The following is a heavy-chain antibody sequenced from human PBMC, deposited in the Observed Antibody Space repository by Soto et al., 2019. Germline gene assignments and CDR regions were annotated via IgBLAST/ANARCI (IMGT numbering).Heavy chain of an antibody. CDR3: ARDETSYLDL. CDR1: GFSFNKYG. D-gene: IGHD3-9*01. CDR2: ISHDGNFL. J-gene: IGHJ4*02. Sequence: QAQMVESGGGVVQPGRSLRLSCTASGFSFNKYGMHWVRQAPGKGLQWVAIISHDGNFLDYADSVKGRFTVSRDNSNNTLYLQLNSLRPEDTALYYCARDETSYLDLWGQGTLVTVAS. V-gene: IGHV3-30*03.